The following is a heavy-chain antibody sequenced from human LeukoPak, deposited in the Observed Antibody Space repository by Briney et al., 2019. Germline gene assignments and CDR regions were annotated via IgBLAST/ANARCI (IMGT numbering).Heavy chain of an antibody. CDR3: TNWPTSSVSFSYFDH. V-gene: IGHV3-30*02. J-gene: IGHJ4*02. Sequence: GESLTLSCVVSGFTFTSHGMHWLRQAPGKGLEWVAFVQHEESNKYHEDSAKGRITITRENSKNKLYLEKKSLRDEDTALYYCTNWPTSSVSFSYFDHWGQGTPVTVSS. D-gene: IGHD5/OR15-5a*01. CDR1: GFTFTSHG. CDR2: VQHEESNK.